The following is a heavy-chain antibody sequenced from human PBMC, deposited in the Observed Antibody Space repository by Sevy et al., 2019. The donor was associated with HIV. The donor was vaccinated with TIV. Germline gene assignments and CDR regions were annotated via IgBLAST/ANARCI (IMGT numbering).Heavy chain of an antibody. J-gene: IGHJ5*01. V-gene: IGHV1-18*01. D-gene: IGHD2-21*01. CDR1: GYTFTTYG. CDR2: INTYNGNT. CDR3: AGKRNLCERSDS. Sequence: ASVKVSCKPSGYTFTTYGISWVRQAPGQGLEWLGWINTYNGNTNYAQKLQGRVTMTDDTSTTTAYVDLGSLRSDDSAVCVWAGKRNLCERSDSWGQGTLVTVSS.